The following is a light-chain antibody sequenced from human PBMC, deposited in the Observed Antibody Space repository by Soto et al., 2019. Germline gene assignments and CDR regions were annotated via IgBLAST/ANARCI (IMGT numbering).Light chain of an antibody. Sequence: QSVLTQPPSVSGAPGQRVTISCTGSGSNIGAGFDVHWYQQVPGPAPKLLIYGNTNRPSGVPDRFSGSKSGTSASLAITGLQAEDEADYYCQSYDSSLSVPYVFGGGTKVTVL. V-gene: IGLV1-40*01. CDR2: GNT. J-gene: IGLJ1*01. CDR1: GSNIGAGFD. CDR3: QSYDSSLSVPYV.